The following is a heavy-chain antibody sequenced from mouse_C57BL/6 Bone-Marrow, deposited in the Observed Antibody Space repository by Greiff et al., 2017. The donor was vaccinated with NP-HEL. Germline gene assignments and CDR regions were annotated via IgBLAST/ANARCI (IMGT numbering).Heavy chain of an antibody. CDR2: IDSNSGGT. Sequence: GRGLEWIGRIDSNSGGTKYNEKFKSKATLTVDKPSSTAYMQLSSLTSEDSAVYYCARGDGYYWYFDVWGTGTTVTVSS. V-gene: IGHV1-72*01. D-gene: IGHD2-3*01. CDR3: ARGDGYYWYFDV. J-gene: IGHJ1*03.